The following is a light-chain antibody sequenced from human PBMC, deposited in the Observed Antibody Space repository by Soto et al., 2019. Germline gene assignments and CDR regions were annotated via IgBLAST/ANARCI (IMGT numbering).Light chain of an antibody. CDR1: QSVIGNS. V-gene: IGKV3-20*01. J-gene: IGKJ2*01. Sequence: EIVLTQSPDTRSLSRGDRAPLSCMARQSVIGNSLAWYQSNLGEAPRLFISGATSSATRLPDRLSGSWFGTDFTLTISRLESEDFAVYYCQLYGRSTMYTFGQGTKVDSK. CDR3: QLYGRSTMYT. CDR2: GAT.